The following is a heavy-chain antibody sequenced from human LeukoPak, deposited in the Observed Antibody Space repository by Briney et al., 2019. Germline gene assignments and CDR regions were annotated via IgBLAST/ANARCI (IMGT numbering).Heavy chain of an antibody. V-gene: IGHV3-30*03. CDR2: ISYDRSET. Sequence: PGRSLRLSCAASGFTFGSYGMHWVRQAPGRGLEWVAFISYDRSETYYADSVKGRFSISRDNSKNTVYLQMNSLRTGDRAVYYCAREGGYYFDHWGQETLVTVSS. CDR3: AREGGYYFDH. D-gene: IGHD6-25*01. CDR1: GFTFGSYG. J-gene: IGHJ4*02.